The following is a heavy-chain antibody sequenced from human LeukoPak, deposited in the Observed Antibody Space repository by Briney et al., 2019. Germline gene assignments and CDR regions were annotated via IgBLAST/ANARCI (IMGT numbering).Heavy chain of an antibody. CDR3: AKGRGVVTHFAGYPDL. D-gene: IGHD3-3*01. V-gene: IGHV3-30*02. CDR2: IRYDGSNK. CDR1: GFTFSSYG. J-gene: IGHJ2*01. Sequence: GGSLRLSCAASGFTFSSYGMHWVRQAPGKGLEWVAFIRYDGSNKYYADSVKGRFTISRDNSKNTLYLQMNSLRAEDTAVYYCAKGRGVVTHFAGYPDLWGRGTLVTVSS.